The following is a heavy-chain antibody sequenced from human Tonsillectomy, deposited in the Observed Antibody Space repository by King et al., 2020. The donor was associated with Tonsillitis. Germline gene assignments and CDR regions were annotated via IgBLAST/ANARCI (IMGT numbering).Heavy chain of an antibody. Sequence: QLQESGPGLVKPSETLSLTCTVSGGSISSRYYWGWIRQPPGKGLEWIGNIYSSGSTYYNPSLKSRVTISVDTSKNQFPLKLNSVTAADTAVYYCARLGAAGLDNFDYWGQGTLVTVSS. CDR3: ARLGAAGLDNFDY. V-gene: IGHV4-39*06. CDR1: GGSISSRYY. CDR2: IYSSGST. D-gene: IGHD6-13*01. J-gene: IGHJ4*02.